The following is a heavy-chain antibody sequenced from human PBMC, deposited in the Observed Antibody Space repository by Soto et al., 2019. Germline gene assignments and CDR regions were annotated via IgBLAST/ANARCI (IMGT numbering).Heavy chain of an antibody. CDR1: GGSFSGYY. J-gene: IGHJ4*02. V-gene: IGHV4-34*01. D-gene: IGHD6-13*01. CDR3: AQSRIAAAGTPFFDY. Sequence: PSETLSLTCAVYGGSFSGYYWSWIRQPPGKGLEWIGEINHSGSTNYNPSLKSRVTISVDTSKNQFSLKLSSVTAADTAVYYCAQSRIAAAGTPFFDYWGQGTLVTVSS. CDR2: INHSGST.